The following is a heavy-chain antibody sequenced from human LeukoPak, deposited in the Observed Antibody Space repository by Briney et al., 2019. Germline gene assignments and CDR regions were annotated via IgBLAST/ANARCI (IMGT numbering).Heavy chain of an antibody. CDR3: ARERSIAARSELDY. J-gene: IGHJ4*02. V-gene: IGHV1-69*01. CDR2: IIPISGTA. CDR1: GGTFSSYA. Sequence: SVKVSCKASGGTFSSYAISWVRQAPGQGLEWMGGIIPISGTANYAQKFQGRVTITADESTSTAYMELSSLRPEDTAVYYCARERSIAARSELDYWGQGTLVTVSS. D-gene: IGHD6-6*01.